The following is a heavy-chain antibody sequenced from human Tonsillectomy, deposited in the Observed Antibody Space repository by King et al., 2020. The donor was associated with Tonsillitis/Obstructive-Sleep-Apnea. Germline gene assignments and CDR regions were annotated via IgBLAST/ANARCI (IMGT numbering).Heavy chain of an antibody. D-gene: IGHD6-19*01. J-gene: IGHJ4*02. CDR3: TRGLVQRDY. CDR1: GFSFSNAC. Sequence: VQLVESGGGLVKPGGSLRLSCAASGFSFSNACVNWVRQAPGKGLEWVGRIKSKTDGGTTDYAALVKGRFTLSRDDSKNTLYLQMNSLKTEDTAVYYCTRGLVQRDYWGQGTLVTVSS. V-gene: IGHV3-15*07. CDR2: IKSKTDGGTT.